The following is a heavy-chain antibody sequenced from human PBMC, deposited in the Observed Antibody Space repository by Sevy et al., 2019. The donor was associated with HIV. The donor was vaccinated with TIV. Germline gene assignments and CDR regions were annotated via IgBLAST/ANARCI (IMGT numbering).Heavy chain of an antibody. Sequence: ASVKVSCKVSGHTLTDFAMHWVRQAPGKGLEWMATFDPEDDKRIYAQNFQGRLTMTEDTSTETAYMELSSLSSEDTAVYYCATTKDYYDSGAYPFDFWGQGTLVTVSS. D-gene: IGHD3-22*01. CDR1: GHTLTDFA. CDR3: ATTKDYYDSGAYPFDF. CDR2: FDPEDDKR. J-gene: IGHJ4*02. V-gene: IGHV1-24*01.